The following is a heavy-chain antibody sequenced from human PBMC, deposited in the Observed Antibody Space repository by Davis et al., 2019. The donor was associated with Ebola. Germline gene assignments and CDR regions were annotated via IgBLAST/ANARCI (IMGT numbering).Heavy chain of an antibody. CDR2: IRSKAYAGTT. CDR3: ARSYSSGWYPRYYGMDV. Sequence: GGSLRLSCTASGFTFGDYALSWFRQAPGKGLEWVGFIRSKAYAGTTEYAASVKGRFTISRDDSKSIAYLQMNSLKTEDTAVYYCARSYSSGWYPRYYGMDVWGQGTTVTVSS. D-gene: IGHD6-19*01. CDR1: GFTFGDYA. J-gene: IGHJ6*02. V-gene: IGHV3-49*03.